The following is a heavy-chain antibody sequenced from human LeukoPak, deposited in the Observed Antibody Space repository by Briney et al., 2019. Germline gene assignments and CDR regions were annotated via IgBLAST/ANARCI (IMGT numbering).Heavy chain of an antibody. CDR2: ISSSSSYI. CDR1: GFTFSSYS. Sequence: GGSLRLSCAASGFTFSSYSMNWVRQAPGKGLEWVSSISSSSSYIYYADSVKGRFTISRDNAKNSLYLQMNSLRAEDTAVYYCARDLEAYYYDSSGYYWERNSALRDYYGMDVWGQGTTVIVSS. D-gene: IGHD3-22*01. V-gene: IGHV3-21*01. J-gene: IGHJ6*02. CDR3: ARDLEAYYYDSSGYYWERNSALRDYYGMDV.